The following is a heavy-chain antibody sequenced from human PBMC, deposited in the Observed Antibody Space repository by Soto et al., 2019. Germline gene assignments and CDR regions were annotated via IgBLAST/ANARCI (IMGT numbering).Heavy chain of an antibody. J-gene: IGHJ4*02. CDR1: GGTFSSYA. D-gene: IGHD3-22*01. CDR2: IIPIFGTA. Sequence: SVKVSCKASGGTFSSYAISWVRQAPGQGLEWMGGIIPIFGTANYAQKFQGRVTITADESTSTAYMELSSLRSEDTAVYYCARDGSSGYYLNPDYWGQGTLVTVSS. V-gene: IGHV1-69*13. CDR3: ARDGSSGYYLNPDY.